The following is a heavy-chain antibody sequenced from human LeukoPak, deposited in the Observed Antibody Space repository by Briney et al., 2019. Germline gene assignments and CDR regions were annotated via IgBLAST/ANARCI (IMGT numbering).Heavy chain of an antibody. V-gene: IGHV4-59*08. CDR2: IYYSGST. J-gene: IGHJ4*02. Sequence: PSETLSLTCTVSGGSISSYYWSWIRQPPGKGLEWIGFIYYSGSTNYNPSLKSRVTISVDTSKNQFSLKLNSVTAADTAVYYCARLRWLQLAPTTFDYWGQGTLVTVSS. CDR1: GGSISSYY. D-gene: IGHD5-24*01. CDR3: ARLRWLQLAPTTFDY.